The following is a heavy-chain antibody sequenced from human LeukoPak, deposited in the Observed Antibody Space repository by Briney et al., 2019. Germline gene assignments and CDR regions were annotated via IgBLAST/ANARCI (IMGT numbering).Heavy chain of an antibody. CDR2: INHSGST. D-gene: IGHD3-3*01. J-gene: IGHJ5*02. Sequence: SETLSLTCAVYGGSFSGYYWSWIRQPPGKGLEWIGEINHSGSTDSNPSLKSRVTISVDSSKNEFSLKLSSVTAADTAVYYCARGQRFLEWFPRTRYYWLDPWGQGTLVTVSS. CDR3: ARGQRFLEWFPRTRYYWLDP. V-gene: IGHV4-34*01. CDR1: GGSFSGYY.